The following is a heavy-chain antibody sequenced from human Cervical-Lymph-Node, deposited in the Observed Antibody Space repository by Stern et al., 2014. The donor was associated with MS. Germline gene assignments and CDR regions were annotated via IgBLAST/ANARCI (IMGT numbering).Heavy chain of an antibody. Sequence: MQLVESGGGVVQPGRSLRLSCSASGFAFRTFGMHWVRQSPGKGLEWVAVISHDGNNHYYADSVKGRFTISRDNSKNTLYLQLNSLRAEDTAVYYCAKPSLNLRSVFESWGQGSLVTVSS. D-gene: IGHD3-3*01. CDR3: AKPSLNLRSVFES. CDR1: GFAFRTFG. V-gene: IGHV3-30*18. J-gene: IGHJ4*02. CDR2: ISHDGNNH.